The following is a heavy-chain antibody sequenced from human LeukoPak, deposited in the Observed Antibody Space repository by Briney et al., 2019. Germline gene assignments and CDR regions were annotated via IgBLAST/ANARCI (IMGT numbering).Heavy chain of an antibody. Sequence: GGSLRLSCAASGFTFSSYWMHWVRQAPGKGLVWVSRINSDGSSTSYADSVKGRFTISRDNAKNTLYLQMNSLRAEDTAVYYCAKDQGLYGSGSSGALDYWGQGTLVTVSS. V-gene: IGHV3-74*01. CDR3: AKDQGLYGSGSSGALDY. CDR1: GFTFSSYW. D-gene: IGHD3-10*01. J-gene: IGHJ4*02. CDR2: INSDGSST.